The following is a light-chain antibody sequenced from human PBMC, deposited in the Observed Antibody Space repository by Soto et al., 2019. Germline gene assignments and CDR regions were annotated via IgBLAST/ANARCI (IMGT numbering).Light chain of an antibody. J-gene: IGKJ2*02. CDR1: QTVNSY. CDR3: QQRSNWPPTCT. Sequence: EIVLTQSPATLSLSPGERATLSCRASQTVNSYLAWYQQKPGQAPRLLIYDASNRATGIPARFSGSGSGTDFTLTISNLEPEDFAVYYCQQRSNWPPTCTCGQGTKLEIK. CDR2: DAS. V-gene: IGKV3-11*01.